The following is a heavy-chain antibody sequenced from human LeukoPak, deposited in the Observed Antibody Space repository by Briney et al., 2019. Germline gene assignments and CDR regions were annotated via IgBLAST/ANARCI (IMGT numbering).Heavy chain of an antibody. CDR2: INPNSGGT. CDR3: ARSRDDYNPWYFDY. J-gene: IGHJ4*02. D-gene: IGHD5-24*01. V-gene: IGHV1-2*02. CDR1: GYTFTGYY. Sequence: ASVKVSCKASGYTFTGYYMHWVRQAPGQGLEWMGWINPNSGGTNYAQKFQGRLTMTRDTSIRTAYMALSRLRYDDTAMYYCARSRDDYNPWYFDYWGQGTLVTGSS.